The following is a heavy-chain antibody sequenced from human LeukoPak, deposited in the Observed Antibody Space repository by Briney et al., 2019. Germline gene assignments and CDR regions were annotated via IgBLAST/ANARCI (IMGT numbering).Heavy chain of an antibody. CDR3: ARVAAAGTLRFDP. J-gene: IGHJ5*02. V-gene: IGHV1-2*02. CDR1: GYTFTGYY. D-gene: IGHD6-13*01. CDR2: INPNSGGT. Sequence: PSVKVFCRASGYTFTGYYMHWVRQAPGQGLEEMRWINPNSGGTKYAQKFEGRVTISRGTSISTAYMELSRLRSDDTAVYYCARVAAAGTLRFDPWGQGTLVTVSS.